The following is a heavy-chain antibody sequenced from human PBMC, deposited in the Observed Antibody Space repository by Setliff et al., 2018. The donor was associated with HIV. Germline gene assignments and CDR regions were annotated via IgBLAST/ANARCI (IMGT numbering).Heavy chain of an antibody. Sequence: SVKVSCKASGGTFSSYAISWVRQAPGQGLEWMGRIIPIFGTANYAQKFQGRVTITADKSTSTAYMELSSLRSEDTAVYYCARDRQPAYHDFWSGYSNFDYWGQGTLVTVSS. CDR2: IIPIFGTA. V-gene: IGHV1-69*06. D-gene: IGHD3-3*01. CDR1: GGTFSSYA. CDR3: ARDRQPAYHDFWSGYSNFDY. J-gene: IGHJ4*02.